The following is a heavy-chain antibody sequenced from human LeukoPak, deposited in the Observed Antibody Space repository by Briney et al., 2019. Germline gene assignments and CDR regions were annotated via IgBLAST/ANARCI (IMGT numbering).Heavy chain of an antibody. CDR3: ARGGRGLLWFGELALDY. Sequence: PGGSLRLSCAASGFTFSSYWMHWVRQAPGKGLVWVSRINSDGSSTSYADSVKGRFTISRDNAKNTLCLQMNSLRAEDTAVYYCARGGRGLLWFGELALDYWGQGTLVTVSS. V-gene: IGHV3-74*01. CDR2: INSDGSST. CDR1: GFTFSSYW. D-gene: IGHD3-10*01. J-gene: IGHJ4*02.